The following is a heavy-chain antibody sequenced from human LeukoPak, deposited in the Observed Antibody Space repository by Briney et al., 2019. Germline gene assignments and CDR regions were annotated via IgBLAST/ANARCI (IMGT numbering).Heavy chain of an antibody. V-gene: IGHV2-70*11. CDR3: ARIRDPALTSDY. J-gene: IGHJ4*02. D-gene: IGHD1-14*01. CDR1: GFSLSTSGMC. Sequence: ASGPTLVNPTQTLTLTCTFSGFSLSTSGMCVSWIRQPPGKALEWLARIDWDDDKYYSTSLKTRLTISKDTSKNQVVLTMTNMDPVDTATYYCARIRDPALTSDYWGQGTLVTVSS. CDR2: IDWDDDK.